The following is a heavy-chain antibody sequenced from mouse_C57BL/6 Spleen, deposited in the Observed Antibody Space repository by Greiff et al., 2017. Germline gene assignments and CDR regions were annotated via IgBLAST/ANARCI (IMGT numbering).Heavy chain of an antibody. CDR1: GYTFTDYE. CDR3: TRQGDGFYFDY. V-gene: IGHV1-15*01. CDR2: IDPETGGT. D-gene: IGHD1-1*01. Sequence: VQLQQSGAELVRPGASVTLSCKASGYTFTDYEMHWVKQTPVHGLEWIGAIDPETGGTAYNQKFKGKAILTADKSSSTAYMELRSLTSEDSAVYYSTRQGDGFYFDYWGQGTTLTVSS. J-gene: IGHJ2*01.